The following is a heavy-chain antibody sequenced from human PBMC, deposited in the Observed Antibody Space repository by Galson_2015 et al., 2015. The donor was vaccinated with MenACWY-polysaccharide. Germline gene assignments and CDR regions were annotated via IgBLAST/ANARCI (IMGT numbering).Heavy chain of an antibody. CDR3: ARQVSSSSTYDY. CDR1: GFTVSSSY. J-gene: IGHJ4*02. Sequence: SLRLSCAASGFTVSSSYMSWVRQAPGKGLEWISAFYSGGTTYYADSVKGRFTISRDNSRDTLYLQMNSLRAGDTAVYYCARQVSSSSTYDYWGQGTLATVSS. V-gene: IGHV3-53*01. CDR2: FYSGGTT. D-gene: IGHD2-2*01.